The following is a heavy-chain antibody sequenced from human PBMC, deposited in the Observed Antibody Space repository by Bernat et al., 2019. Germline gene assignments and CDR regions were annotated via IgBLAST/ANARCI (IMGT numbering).Heavy chain of an antibody. CDR2: IGTSGSST. J-gene: IGHJ3*02. CDR1: GFTFSSYA. Sequence: EVQLLESGGGLVQPGGSLRLSCAASGFTFSSYAMTWVRQAPGKGLEWVSGIGTSGSSTYYADSVKGRFTISRDNSKNTLYLQMNSLRAEDTAVYYCARGDYYGSSGYYYYAFDIWGQGTMVTVSS. CDR3: ARGDYYGSSGYYYYAFDI. D-gene: IGHD3-22*01. V-gene: IGHV3-23*05.